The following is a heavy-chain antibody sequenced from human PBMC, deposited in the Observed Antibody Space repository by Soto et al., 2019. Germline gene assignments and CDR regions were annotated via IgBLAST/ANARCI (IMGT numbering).Heavy chain of an antibody. CDR1: GFIFSDYS. D-gene: IGHD3-9*01. CDR3: AKEAYDILTGYYNGYYYYGMDV. Sequence: PGGSLRLSCAASGFIFSDYSMNWVRQAPGKGLQWVSSISGGSSYIYYADSVKGRFTISRDDAKNSLYLQMNSLRAEDTAVYYCAKEAYDILTGYYNGYYYYGMDVWGQGTTVTVSS. CDR2: ISGGSSYI. V-gene: IGHV3-21*04. J-gene: IGHJ6*02.